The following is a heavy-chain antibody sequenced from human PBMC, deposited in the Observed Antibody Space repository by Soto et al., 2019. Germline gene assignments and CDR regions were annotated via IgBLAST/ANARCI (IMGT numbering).Heavy chain of an antibody. CDR3: ARDLTVSGNYFDY. Sequence: RRLSCAASGFTFSSYWMHWVRQAPGKGLVWVSRINSDGSSTSYADSVKGRFTISRDNAKNTLYLQMNSLRAEDTAVYYCARDLTVSGNYFDYWGQGTLVTVSS. V-gene: IGHV3-74*01. J-gene: IGHJ4*02. CDR1: GFTFSSYW. D-gene: IGHD4-17*01. CDR2: INSDGSST.